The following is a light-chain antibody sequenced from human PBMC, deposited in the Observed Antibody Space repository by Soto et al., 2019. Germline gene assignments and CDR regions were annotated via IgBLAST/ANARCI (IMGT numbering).Light chain of an antibody. Sequence: DIQMTQSPSTLSASVGDRVTITCRASQSISSWLAWYQQKPGKAPKLLIYDASSLESGVPSRFSGSGSGTDFTLTITSLQPEDSATYYCQHSYGTPRTFGQGTKVDNK. CDR2: DAS. V-gene: IGKV1-5*01. CDR1: QSISSW. CDR3: QHSYGTPRT. J-gene: IGKJ1*01.